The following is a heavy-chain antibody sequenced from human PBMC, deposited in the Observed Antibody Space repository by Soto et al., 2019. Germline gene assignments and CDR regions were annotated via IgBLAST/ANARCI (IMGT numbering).Heavy chain of an antibody. J-gene: IGHJ4*02. Sequence: PGGSLRLSCAASGFTFSNYGMHWVRQAQGKGLEWVAVLSYDGGDKHYADSVKGRFTISRDNSKNTLYLQMNSLRAEDTAVYYCAKARFRDSSMFLLDYWGQGTLVTVSS. D-gene: IGHD6-19*01. CDR2: LSYDGGDK. V-gene: IGHV3-30*18. CDR1: GFTFSNYG. CDR3: AKARFRDSSMFLLDY.